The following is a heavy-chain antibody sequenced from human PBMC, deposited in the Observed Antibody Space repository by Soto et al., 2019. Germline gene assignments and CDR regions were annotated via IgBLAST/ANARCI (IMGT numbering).Heavy chain of an antibody. D-gene: IGHD2-21*02. CDR2: ISSSSSYI. CDR3: ARAPGFSGGDAEGYYFDY. J-gene: IGHJ4*02. V-gene: IGHV3-21*01. Sequence: GGSLRLSCAASGFTFSSYSMNWVRQAPGKGLEWVSSISSSSSYIYYADSVKGRFTISRDNAKNSLYLQMNSLRAEDTAVYYCARAPGFSGGDAEGYYFDYWGQGTLVTVSS. CDR1: GFTFSSYS.